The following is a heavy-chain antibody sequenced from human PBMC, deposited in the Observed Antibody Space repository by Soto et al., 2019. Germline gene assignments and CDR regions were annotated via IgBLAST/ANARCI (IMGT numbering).Heavy chain of an antibody. V-gene: IGHV3-23*01. Sequence: GGSLRRSCAASGFTFSSYGMSWVRQAPGKGLEWVSSISGGGGSTYYADSVKGRFTISRDNSKNTLYLQVSSLRAEVTAVYYCANRNDYGSGSYFPFDHWGQGTLVTVSS. CDR2: ISGGGGST. CDR3: ANRNDYGSGSYFPFDH. D-gene: IGHD3-10*01. CDR1: GFTFSSYG. J-gene: IGHJ4*02.